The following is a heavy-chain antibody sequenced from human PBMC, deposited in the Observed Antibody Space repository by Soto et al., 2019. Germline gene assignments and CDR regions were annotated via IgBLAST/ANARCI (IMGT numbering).Heavy chain of an antibody. CDR3: ASTVHVYYYYMDV. CDR1: GGTFSSYA. CDR2: INPSGGST. D-gene: IGHD4-17*01. V-gene: IGHV1-46*01. J-gene: IGHJ6*03. Sequence: ASVKVSCKASGGTFSSYAISWVRQAPGQGLEWMGIINPSGGSTSYAQKFQGRVTITRDTSASTAYMELSSPRSEDTAVYYCASTVHVYYYYMDVWGKGTTVTVSS.